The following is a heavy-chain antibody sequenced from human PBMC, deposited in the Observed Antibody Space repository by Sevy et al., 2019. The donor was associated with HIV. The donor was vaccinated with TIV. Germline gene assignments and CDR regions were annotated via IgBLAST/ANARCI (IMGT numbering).Heavy chain of an antibody. CDR3: ARGSSYYYYMDV. Sequence: GGSLRLSCAASGFTFSSYWMHWVRQAPGKGLVWVSRINSDGSSTSYADSVKGRFTISRDNAKNTLYLQMNSLRAEDTAVYYCARGSSYYYYMDVWGKGTTVTVSS. CDR1: GFTFSSYW. J-gene: IGHJ6*03. V-gene: IGHV3-74*01. CDR2: INSDGSST.